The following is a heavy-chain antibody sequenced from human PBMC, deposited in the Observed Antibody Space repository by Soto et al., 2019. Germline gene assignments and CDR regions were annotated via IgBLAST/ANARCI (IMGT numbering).Heavy chain of an antibody. J-gene: IGHJ3*02. CDR2: ISYDGSNK. V-gene: IGHV3-30*18. D-gene: IGHD1-26*01. CDR3: AKGGVGSTSNAFDI. CDR1: GFTFRSYG. Sequence: QVQLVESGGGVVQPGRSLRLSCAASGFTFRSYGMHWVRQAPGTGLEWVAVISYDGSNKYYADSVKGRFTISRDNYKNKLYLQMNSMRAEDTDVYYCAKGGVGSTSNAFDIWGQGTMVTVSS.